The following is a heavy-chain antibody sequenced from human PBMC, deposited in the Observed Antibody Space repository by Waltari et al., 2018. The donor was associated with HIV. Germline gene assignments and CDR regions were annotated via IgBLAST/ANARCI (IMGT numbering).Heavy chain of an antibody. CDR3: TSSELDGSGPHFDY. D-gene: IGHD3-10*01. CDR2: TKAKEDGGTT. J-gene: IGHJ4*02. V-gene: IGHV3-15*01. CDR1: GFTLYHAW. Sequence: EVQLVESGGDLLKPGSWLRVSCAASGFTLYHAWMSWAGQAPGKGLEWVERTKAKEDGGTTYSAAAVKSRLIISRDGAKTTVYLKMNSLKFEDTAVYQCTSSELDGSGPHFDYWGQGPLVTCSS.